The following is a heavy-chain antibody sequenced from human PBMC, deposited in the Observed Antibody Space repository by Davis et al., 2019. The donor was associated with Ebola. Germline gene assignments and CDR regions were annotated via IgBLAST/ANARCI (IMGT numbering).Heavy chain of an antibody. CDR1: GFTLTGRW. J-gene: IGHJ4*02. V-gene: IGHV3-74*01. D-gene: IGHD2-2*02. CDR3: ARDGPGLGFCSSSSCYSGMTGTIDY. Sequence: PGESLKISCVGSGFTLTGRWMHWVRQAPGKGLVWVSRLNGDGNQIHYAASVRGRFSVSRDDAKSSLFLQMNSLRAEDTAMYYCARDGPGLGFCSSSSCYSGMTGTIDYWGQGTLVTVSS. CDR2: LNGDGNQI.